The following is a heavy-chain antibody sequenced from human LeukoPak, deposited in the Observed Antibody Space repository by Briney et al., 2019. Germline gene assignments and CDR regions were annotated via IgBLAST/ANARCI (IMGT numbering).Heavy chain of an antibody. J-gene: IGHJ6*02. CDR2: ISGSGGST. CDR3: APAAGLNDYYGMDV. V-gene: IGHV3-23*01. Sequence: GGSLRLSCAASGFTFSSYAMSWVRQAPGKGLEWVSAISGSGGSTYYADSVKGRFTISRDNSKNTLYLQMNSLRAEDTAVYYCAPAAGLNDYYGMDVWGQGTTVTVSS. CDR1: GFTFSSYA. D-gene: IGHD6-13*01.